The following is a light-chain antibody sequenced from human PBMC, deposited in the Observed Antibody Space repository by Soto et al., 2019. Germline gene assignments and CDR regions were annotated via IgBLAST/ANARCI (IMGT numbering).Light chain of an antibody. CDR3: SSYTSSSTYA. Sequence: LPQPASVSGPPGQSITISCTGTRSYVGYYNYVSWYQQHPGKAPKLMIYDVRNRPSGVSNRFSGSKSGNTASLTISGLQAEDEADYYCSSYTSSSTYAFGPGTKVTVL. J-gene: IGLJ1*01. CDR2: DVR. CDR1: RSYVGYYNY. V-gene: IGLV2-14*03.